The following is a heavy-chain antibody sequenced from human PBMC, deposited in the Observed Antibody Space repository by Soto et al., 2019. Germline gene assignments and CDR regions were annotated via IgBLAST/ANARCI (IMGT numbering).Heavy chain of an antibody. Sequence: GGSLRLSCAASGFTFSSYSMNWVRQAPGKGLEWVSYISSSSTIYYADSVKGRFTISRDNAKNSLYLQMNSLRAEDTAVYYCARDVAPYSGYGVSDYWGQGTLVTVSS. CDR3: ARDVAPYSGYGVSDY. CDR2: ISSSSTI. D-gene: IGHD5-12*01. CDR1: GFTFSSYS. V-gene: IGHV3-48*01. J-gene: IGHJ4*02.